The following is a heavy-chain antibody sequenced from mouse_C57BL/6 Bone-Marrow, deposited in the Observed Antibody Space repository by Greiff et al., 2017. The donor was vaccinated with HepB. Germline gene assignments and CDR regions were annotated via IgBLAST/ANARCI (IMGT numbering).Heavy chain of an antibody. CDR3: ANYDYDGYAMDY. J-gene: IGHJ4*01. Sequence: QVQLQQPGAELVKPGASVKLSCKASGYTFTSYWMQWVKQRPGQGLEWIGEIDPSDSYTNYNQKFKGKATLTVDTSSSTAYMQLCSLTSEDSAVYYCANYDYDGYAMDYWGQGTSVTVSS. V-gene: IGHV1-50*01. CDR1: GYTFTSYW. D-gene: IGHD2-4*01. CDR2: IDPSDSYT.